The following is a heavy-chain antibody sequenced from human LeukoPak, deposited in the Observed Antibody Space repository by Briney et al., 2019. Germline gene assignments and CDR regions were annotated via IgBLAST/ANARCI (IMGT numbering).Heavy chain of an antibody. V-gene: IGHV3-21*01. Sequence: GGSLRLSCAASGFTFSTYNMNWLRQAPGKGLEWVSSITSGETYIYYADSVKGRFTISRDNAKNSLFLQVNSLRAEDTAVYYCARGVNYHGSGSYLRGWFDPWGQGTLVTVSS. J-gene: IGHJ5*02. D-gene: IGHD3-10*01. CDR1: GFTFSTYN. CDR2: ITSGETYI. CDR3: ARGVNYHGSGSYLRGWFDP.